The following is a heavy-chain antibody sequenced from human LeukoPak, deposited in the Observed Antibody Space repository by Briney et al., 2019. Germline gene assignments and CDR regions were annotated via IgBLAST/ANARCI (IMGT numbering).Heavy chain of an antibody. D-gene: IGHD3-16*01. CDR2: SYTSGSP. J-gene: IGHJ4*02. CDR3: ARSGGSGFQLDN. Sequence: PSETLSLTCTVSGGSISSYYWSWIRQPAGKGLEWIGRSYTSGSPNYNPSLKGRVTMSVDTSKNQFSLKLSSGTAADTAVYYCARSGGSGFQLDNWGQGTLVTVSS. CDR1: GGSISSYY. V-gene: IGHV4-4*07.